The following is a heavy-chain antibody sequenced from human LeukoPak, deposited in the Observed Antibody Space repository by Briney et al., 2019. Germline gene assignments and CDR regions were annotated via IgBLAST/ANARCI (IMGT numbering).Heavy chain of an antibody. CDR2: INWSGRST. CDR1: GFTFDDYG. V-gene: IGHV3-20*04. J-gene: IGHJ6*03. CDR3: ARGGWQQLVRRYHYYYYMDV. Sequence: GGCLRPSCEASGFTFDDYGVGWVSQAAGKGLEWVFGINWSGRSTSYADSVKCRFTISRDNAKITIHLQMNSLTAEDTALYYYARGGWQQLVRRYHYYYYMDVWGKGTTVTVSS. D-gene: IGHD6-13*01.